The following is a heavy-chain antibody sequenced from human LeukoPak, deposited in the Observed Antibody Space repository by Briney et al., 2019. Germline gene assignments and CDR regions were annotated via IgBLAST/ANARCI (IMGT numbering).Heavy chain of an antibody. CDR1: GYTFTGYY. CDR3: ARDILYSSGYPDY. Sequence: GASVKVSCKASGYTFTGYYMHWVRQAPGQGLEWMGWINPNSGGTNCAQKFQGRVTMTRDTSISTAYMELSRLRSDDTAVYYCARDILYSSGYPDYWGQGTLVTVSS. J-gene: IGHJ4*02. CDR2: INPNSGGT. D-gene: IGHD6-19*01. V-gene: IGHV1-2*02.